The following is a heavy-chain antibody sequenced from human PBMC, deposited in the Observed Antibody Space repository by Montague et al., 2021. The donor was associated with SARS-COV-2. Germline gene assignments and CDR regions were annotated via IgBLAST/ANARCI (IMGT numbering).Heavy chain of an antibody. J-gene: IGHJ4*02. Sequence: SETLSLTCPVSGGSISSYYWSCIRHPPGKGLEWIGYIYYSGSTNYNPSLKSRVTILVDMSKNQFSLKLSSVTAADAAVYYCARGMGGSYLYYFDYWGQGTLVTVSS. D-gene: IGHD1-26*01. V-gene: IGHV4-59*01. CDR1: GGSISSYY. CDR2: IYYSGST. CDR3: ARGMGGSYLYYFDY.